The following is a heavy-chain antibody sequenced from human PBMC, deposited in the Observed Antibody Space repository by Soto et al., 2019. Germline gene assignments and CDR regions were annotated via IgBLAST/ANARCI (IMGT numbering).Heavy chain of an antibody. CDR3: ARVPTP. J-gene: IGHJ5*02. CDR2: IYHSGST. Sequence: QLPLQESGSGLVKPSKTLSLTCAVSGGSISSGGYSWSWIRQPPGKGLEWIGYIYHSGSTYYTPSLKNRVTISVDRSKNQFSRKLSSVTAADTAVYYCARVPTPWGQGTLVTVSS. CDR1: GGSISSGGYS. V-gene: IGHV4-30-2*01.